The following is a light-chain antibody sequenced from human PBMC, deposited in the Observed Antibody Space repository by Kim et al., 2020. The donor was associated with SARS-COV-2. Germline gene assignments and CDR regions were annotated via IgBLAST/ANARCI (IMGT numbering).Light chain of an antibody. J-gene: IGLJ2*01. CDR3: QAWDSNTVV. V-gene: IGLV3-1*01. CDR2: QDT. CDR1: KLGSKF. Sequence: SYELTQPPSVSVSPGQTTSIICSGDKLGSKFAFWYQQRPGQSPVLVIHQDTKRPSEIPERFSGSNSGNTATLTISGTQTMDEADYYCQAWDSNTVVFGGGTQLTVL.